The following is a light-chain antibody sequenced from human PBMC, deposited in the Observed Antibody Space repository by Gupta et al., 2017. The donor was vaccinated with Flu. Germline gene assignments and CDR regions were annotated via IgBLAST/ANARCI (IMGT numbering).Light chain of an antibody. CDR2: SNT. V-gene: IGLV1-40*01. J-gene: IGLJ1*01. CDR3: QSYDSSLTTYYV. Sequence: QSELTQPPSVSGAPGQRVTISCTGSSSNIGAGYDVHWYQQLPGTAPNLLIYSNTNRPSGVPDRFSGSRSGTSASLAITGLQAEDEADYYCQSYDSSLTTYYVFGSGTKVTV. CDR1: SSNIGAGYD.